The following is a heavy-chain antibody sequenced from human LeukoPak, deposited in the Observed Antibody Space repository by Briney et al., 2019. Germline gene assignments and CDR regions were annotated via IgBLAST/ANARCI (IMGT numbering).Heavy chain of an antibody. D-gene: IGHD3-10*01. CDR3: ARDSRSMVRGVIIFNY. CDR2: IYYSGST. J-gene: IGHJ4*02. CDR1: GGSISSSSYY. V-gene: IGHV4-39*07. Sequence: PSETLSLTCTVSGGSISSSSYYWGWIRQPPGKGLEWIGSIYYSGSTYYNPSLKSRVTISVDTSKNQFSLKLSSVTAADTAVYYCARDSRSMVRGVIIFNYWGQGTLVTVSS.